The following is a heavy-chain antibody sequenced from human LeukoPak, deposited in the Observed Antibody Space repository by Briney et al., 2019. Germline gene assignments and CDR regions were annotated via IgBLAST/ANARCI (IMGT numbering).Heavy chain of an antibody. Sequence: GGSLRLSCAASGFTFSSYAMSWVRQAPGKGLEWVSAISGSGGSTYYADSVKGRFTISRDNSKNTLYLQMNSMRAEDTAVYYCAKDYYYDSSGYGYFDYWGQGTLVTVSS. V-gene: IGHV3-23*01. CDR3: AKDYYYDSSGYGYFDY. D-gene: IGHD3-22*01. CDR2: ISGSGGST. CDR1: GFTFSSYA. J-gene: IGHJ4*02.